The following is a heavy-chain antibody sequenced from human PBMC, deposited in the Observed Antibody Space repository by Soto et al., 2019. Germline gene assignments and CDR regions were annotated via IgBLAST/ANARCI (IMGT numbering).Heavy chain of an antibody. Sequence: SETLCLTCTVSGGSISSYYWSWIRQPPGKGLEWIGYIYYSGSTNYNPSLKSRVTISVDTSKNQFSLELSRGTAADTAVYYWARGFGPEVNAYYWGQGTLVTVSS. J-gene: IGHJ4*02. CDR3: ARGFGPEVNAYY. CDR1: GGSISSYY. CDR2: IYYSGST. D-gene: IGHD2-21*01. V-gene: IGHV4-59*12.